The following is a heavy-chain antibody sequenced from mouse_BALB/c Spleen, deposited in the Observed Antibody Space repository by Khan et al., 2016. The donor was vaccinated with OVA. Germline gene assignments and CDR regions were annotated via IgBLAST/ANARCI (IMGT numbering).Heavy chain of an antibody. CDR1: GFTFSSFG. Sequence: EVLLVESGGGLVQPGGSRKLSCAASGFTFSSFGMHWVRQAPEKGLEWVAYISSGRSTIYYVDSVKGRFTISRANPKNTLFLQMTSLRSEDTAMYYCARSGGNFHWYFDVWGAGTSVTVSS. V-gene: IGHV5-17*02. J-gene: IGHJ1*01. CDR2: ISSGRSTI. CDR3: ARSGGNFHWYFDV. D-gene: IGHD2-1*01.